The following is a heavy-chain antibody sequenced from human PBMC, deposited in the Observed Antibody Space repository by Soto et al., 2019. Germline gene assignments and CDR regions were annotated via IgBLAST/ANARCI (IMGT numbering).Heavy chain of an antibody. CDR1: GFSLSTTGMC. D-gene: IGHD5-18*01. CDR2: IDWADDK. CDR3: SRAVGGFTYGYPDY. J-gene: IGHJ4*02. Sequence: SGPTLVNPTQTLTLTCTFSGFSLSTTGMCVSWIRQPPGKALEWLALIDWADDKYYSTSLKTRLTISKDTSKNQVVLTMTNVEPVDTATYFCSRAVGGFTYGYPDYWGQGALVTVSS. V-gene: IGHV2-70*01.